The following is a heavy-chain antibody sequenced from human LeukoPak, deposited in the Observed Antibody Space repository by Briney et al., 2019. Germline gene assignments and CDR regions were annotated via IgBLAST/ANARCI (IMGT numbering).Heavy chain of an antibody. CDR2: IRQDGSER. D-gene: IGHD6-19*01. CDR1: GFIYSNSW. CDR3: ARNGGTRLAGSFDY. J-gene: IGHJ4*02. Sequence: PGGSLRLSCAASGFIYSNSWMSWVRQAPGKGLEWVANIRQDGSERYYVDSVKGRFTISRDNAKKSLYLRMNSLRAEDTAVYYWARNGGTRLAGSFDYWGQGTLVTVSS. V-gene: IGHV3-7*01.